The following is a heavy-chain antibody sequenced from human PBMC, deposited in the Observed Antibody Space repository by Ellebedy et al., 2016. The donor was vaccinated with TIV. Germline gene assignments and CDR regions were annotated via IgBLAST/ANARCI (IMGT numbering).Heavy chain of an antibody. CDR1: GFTFSSYW. Sequence: GESLKISCAAFGFTFSSYWMAWVRQAPGKGLEWVSAISSGGGSTYYADSVKGRFTISRDNSKNTLYLQINSLRAEDTAVYYCAKGVGATWYRGFDSWGQGTLVTVSS. J-gene: IGHJ4*02. CDR2: ISSGGGST. V-gene: IGHV3-23*01. CDR3: AKGVGATWYRGFDS. D-gene: IGHD1-26*01.